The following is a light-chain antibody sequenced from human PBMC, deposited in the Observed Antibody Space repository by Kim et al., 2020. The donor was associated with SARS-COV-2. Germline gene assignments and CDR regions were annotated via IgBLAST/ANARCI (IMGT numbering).Light chain of an antibody. CDR2: DAS. CDR1: QSISSC. J-gene: IGKJ1*01. Sequence: DIQMTQSPSTLSASVGDRVTITCRASQSISSCLDWYQQKPGKVPKLLMYDASSLQCGVPSRFSGSGSGTEFTLTISSLQPEDVATYYCQQYNSDTWTFGQGTKVDIK. V-gene: IGKV1-5*01. CDR3: QQYNSDTWT.